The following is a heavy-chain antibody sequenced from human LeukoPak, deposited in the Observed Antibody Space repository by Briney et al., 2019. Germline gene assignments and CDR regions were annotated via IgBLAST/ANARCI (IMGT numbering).Heavy chain of an antibody. CDR2: ISGSGSST. J-gene: IGHJ4*02. D-gene: IGHD3-22*01. CDR3: AKHVQDYYDSSGSRSYDY. Sequence: GGSLRLSCAASGFTFSSYWMHWVRQAPGKGLEWVSAISGSGSSTYYVDSVKGRFTISSDISKNTLFLQMNSLRAEDTAIYYCAKHVQDYYDSSGSRSYDYWGQGTLVTVSS. V-gene: IGHV3-23*01. CDR1: GFTFSSYW.